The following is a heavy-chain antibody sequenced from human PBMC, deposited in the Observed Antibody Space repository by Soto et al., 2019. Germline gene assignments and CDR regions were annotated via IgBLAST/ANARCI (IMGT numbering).Heavy chain of an antibody. CDR3: ASRSSWYVDYYYYYMDV. D-gene: IGHD6-13*01. Sequence: QVQLQESGPGLVKPSGTLSLTCAVSSGSISSSNWWSWVRQPPGKGLEWIGEIYHSGSTNYNPSLKSRVTISVDKSKNQFSLKLSSVTAADTAVYYCASRSSWYVDYYYYYMDVWGKGTTVTVSS. CDR1: SGSISSSNW. V-gene: IGHV4-4*02. J-gene: IGHJ6*03. CDR2: IYHSGST.